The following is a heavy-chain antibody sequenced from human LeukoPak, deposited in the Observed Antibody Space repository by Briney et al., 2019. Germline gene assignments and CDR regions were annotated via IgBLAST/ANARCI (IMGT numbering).Heavy chain of an antibody. Sequence: SETLSLTCAVYGGSFSGYYWSWIRQSPGKGLEWIGEVHHSGSSDYNPSLKSRVTISVDTSKNQFSLKLSSVTAADTAVYYCAGQPFQYYYDSSGPIWGQGTMVTVSS. V-gene: IGHV4-34*01. J-gene: IGHJ3*02. CDR2: VHHSGSS. CDR3: AGQPFQYYYDSSGPI. CDR1: GGSFSGYY. D-gene: IGHD3-22*01.